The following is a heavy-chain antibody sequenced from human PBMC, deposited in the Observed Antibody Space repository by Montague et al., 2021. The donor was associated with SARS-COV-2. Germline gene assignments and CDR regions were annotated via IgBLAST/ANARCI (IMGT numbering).Heavy chain of an antibody. J-gene: IGHJ6*03. D-gene: IGHD3-10*01. CDR2: IHHGGST. CDR3: ARLGDGVVPSPILGVGPYYSYYYMDV. V-gene: IGHV4-34*01. Sequence: SETLSLTCAVHGGSFSTYSWNWIRQPPGKELEWIGEIHHGGSTNYNPSLKSRVTISADTSKNQFSLKLTSVAAADTAVYYCARLGDGVVPSPILGVGPYYSYYYMDVWGTGTTVTVSS. CDR1: GGSFSTYS.